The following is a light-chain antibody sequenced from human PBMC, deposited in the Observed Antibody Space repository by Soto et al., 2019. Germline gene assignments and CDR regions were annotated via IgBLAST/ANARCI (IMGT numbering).Light chain of an antibody. V-gene: IGLV2-14*03. Sequence: HSVLTHAASVSWFPGQSISISYTRTSSYVGAYNYISCYQQHPGKAPKLIIYDVSNRPSGVSSRFSGSKSGNTASLTISGLQAEDGADYYCSAYTITSPYVFGTGTKVPVL. CDR2: DVS. CDR1: SSYVGAYNY. CDR3: SAYTITSPYV. J-gene: IGLJ1*01.